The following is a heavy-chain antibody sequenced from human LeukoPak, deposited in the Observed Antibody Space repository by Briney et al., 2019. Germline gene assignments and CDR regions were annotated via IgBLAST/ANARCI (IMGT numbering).Heavy chain of an antibody. CDR2: ISAYNGNT. V-gene: IGHV1-18*01. D-gene: IGHD2-15*01. CDR1: GYTFTSYG. J-gene: IGHJ4*02. Sequence: ASVKVSCKASGYTFTSYGISWVRQAPGQGLEWMGWISAYNGNTNYAQKLQGRVTMTTDTSTSTAYMELRSLRSDDTAVYYCARDASFVVVVAATLDYWAQGTLVTVSS. CDR3: ARDASFVVVVAATLDY.